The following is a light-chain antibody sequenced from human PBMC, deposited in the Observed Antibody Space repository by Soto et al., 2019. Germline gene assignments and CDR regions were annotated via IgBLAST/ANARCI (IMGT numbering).Light chain of an antibody. CDR2: GAS. CDR3: QHYFNWPYT. Sequence: EIVMPQSPSTLSVSPGERAPLSCRASQSVTSNLAWYQQKPGRAPRLLIYGASTRATGIPARFSGSGSGTEFTLTISNLQSEDFALYYCQHYFNWPYTFGQGTRLEIK. V-gene: IGKV3-15*01. J-gene: IGKJ5*01. CDR1: QSVTSN.